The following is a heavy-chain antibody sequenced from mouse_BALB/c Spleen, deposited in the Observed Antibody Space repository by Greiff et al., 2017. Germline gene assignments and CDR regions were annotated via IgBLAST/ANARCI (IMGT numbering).Heavy chain of an antibody. D-gene: IGHD2-4*01. CDR3: AEGGITTGFAY. CDR2: INPYNDGT. J-gene: IGHJ3*01. Sequence: EVKLVESGPELVKPGASVKMSCKASGYTFTSYVMHWVKQKPGQGLEWIGYINPYNDGTKYNEKFKGKATLTSDKSSSTAYMELSSLTSEDSAVYYCAEGGITTGFAYWGQGTLVTVSA. V-gene: IGHV1-14*01. CDR1: GYTFTSYV.